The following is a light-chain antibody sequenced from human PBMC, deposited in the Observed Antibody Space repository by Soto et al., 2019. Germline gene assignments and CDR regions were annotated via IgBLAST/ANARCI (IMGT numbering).Light chain of an antibody. CDR3: KQRSNWPIT. J-gene: IGKJ5*01. V-gene: IGKV3D-20*02. Sequence: EIVLTQSPGTLSLSPGESATLSCRASQSIFSSYLAWYQQKPGQAPRLLIYGASSRATGIPDRFSGDGSGTEFTLTISSLEPEDFAVYYCKQRSNWPITCGQGTRMAIK. CDR1: QSIFSSY. CDR2: GAS.